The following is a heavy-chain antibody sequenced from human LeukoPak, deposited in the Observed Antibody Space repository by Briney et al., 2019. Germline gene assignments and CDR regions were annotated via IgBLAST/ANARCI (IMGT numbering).Heavy chain of an antibody. Sequence: PGGSLRLSCAASGFTFSSYAMSWVRQAPGKGLEWVSAISGSGGSTYYADSVKGRFTISRDNSKNTLYLQMNSLRAEHTAVYDCAKDRRWGSRTEFDYWGQGTLVTVSS. CDR2: ISGSGGST. D-gene: IGHD2-21*01. V-gene: IGHV3-23*01. CDR1: GFTFSSYA. CDR3: AKDRRWGSRTEFDY. J-gene: IGHJ4*02.